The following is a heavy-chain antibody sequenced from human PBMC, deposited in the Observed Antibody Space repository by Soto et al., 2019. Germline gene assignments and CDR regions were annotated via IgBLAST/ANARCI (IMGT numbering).Heavy chain of an antibody. V-gene: IGHV4-34*01. CDR3: ARVNPYYDSSGYYYEGYFDY. J-gene: IGHJ4*02. D-gene: IGHD3-22*01. CDR2: INHSGSA. Sequence: SETLSLTCAVYGQSFSGYIWTWIRQTPGKGLQWIGQINHSGSASYNPSLKRRVTISVHTSNRQFSLELSSVTAADTAVYYCARVNPYYDSSGYYYEGYFDYWGQGTLVTVS. CDR1: GQSFSGYI.